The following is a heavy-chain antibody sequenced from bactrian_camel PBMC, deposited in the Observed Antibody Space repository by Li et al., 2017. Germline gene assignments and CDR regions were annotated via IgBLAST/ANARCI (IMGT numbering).Heavy chain of an antibody. V-gene: IGHV3S53*01. D-gene: IGHD5*01. Sequence: VQLVESGGGSVQAGGSLRLSCAVDRHSFTSYCLGWYRQEPGWAAEGVAIIDVNGGAAYADSVKGRFTISKDDDANILYLQMDRLKPEDTSVYYCAAEDRGLWVGSSCSQNWLIAPWGRGTQVTVS. CDR2: IDVNGGA. J-gene: IGHJ6*01. CDR3: AAEDRGLWVGSSCSQNWLIAP. CDR1: RHSFTSYC.